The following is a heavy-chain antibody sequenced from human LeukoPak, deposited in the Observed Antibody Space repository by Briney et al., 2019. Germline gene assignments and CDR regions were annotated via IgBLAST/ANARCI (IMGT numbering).Heavy chain of an antibody. CDR3: AKVMKGSERLTMVRGVIIKTAGLYYMDV. D-gene: IGHD3-10*01. Sequence: PGGSLRLSCAASGFTLSSYAMSWVRRAPGKGLEWVSSISASGGSTHYADSVKGRFTISRDNSKNTVYLQMNSLRAEDTAVYYCAKVMKGSERLTMVRGVIIKTAGLYYMDVWGKGTTVTVSS. CDR1: GFTLSSYA. CDR2: ISASGGST. V-gene: IGHV3-23*01. J-gene: IGHJ6*03.